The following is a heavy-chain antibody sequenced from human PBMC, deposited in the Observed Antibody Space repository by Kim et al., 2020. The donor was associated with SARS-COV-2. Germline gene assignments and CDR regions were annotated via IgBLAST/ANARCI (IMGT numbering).Heavy chain of an antibody. J-gene: IGHJ4*02. CDR3: ARIRCSGGSCYALDS. V-gene: IGHV1-3*04. CDR2: INTGNGNT. D-gene: IGHD2-15*01. Sequence: ASVKVSCKASGYIFTSYHMHWVRQAPGQRPEWMGWINTGNGNTQYSQKFQGRVAITRDTSASTAYMELSSLRSEDTAVYYCARIRCSGGSCYALDSWGQGTLVTVSS. CDR1: GYIFTSYH.